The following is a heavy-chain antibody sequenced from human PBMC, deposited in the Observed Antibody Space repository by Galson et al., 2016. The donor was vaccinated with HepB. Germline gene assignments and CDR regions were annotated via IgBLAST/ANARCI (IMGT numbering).Heavy chain of an antibody. V-gene: IGHV1-24*01. Sequence: SVKVSCKVSGYSLSKLSIHWVRQAPEKGLEYMGAFDPEDGTVYAQKWQGRVTMTGDTSTDTAHMELNNLRSEDTAVYYCASDYYDSSGTYYSFDSWGQGTLVIVSS. CDR2: FDPEDGT. J-gene: IGHJ4*02. CDR1: GYSLSKLS. CDR3: ASDYYDSSGTYYSFDS. D-gene: IGHD3-22*01.